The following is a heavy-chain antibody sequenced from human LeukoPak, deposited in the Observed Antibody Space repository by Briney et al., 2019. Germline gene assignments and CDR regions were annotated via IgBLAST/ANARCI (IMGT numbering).Heavy chain of an antibody. CDR1: GGSISSYY. V-gene: IGHV4-59*01. D-gene: IGHD2-15*01. Sequence: PSETLSLTCTVSGGSISSYYWSWIRQPPGKGLEWIGYIYYSGSTNYNPSLKSRVTISVDTSKNQFSLKLSSVTAADTAVYYCARDNCSGGSCYPDYWGQGTLITVSS. CDR2: IYYSGST. CDR3: ARDNCSGGSCYPDY. J-gene: IGHJ4*02.